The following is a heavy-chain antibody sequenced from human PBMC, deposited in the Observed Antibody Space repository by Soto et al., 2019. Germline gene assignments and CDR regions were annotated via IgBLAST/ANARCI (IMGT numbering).Heavy chain of an antibody. CDR2: IYHSGST. D-gene: IGHD3-22*01. J-gene: IGHJ3*02. CDR1: GYTFSSCCFS. Sequence: SLQITCAGSGYTFSSCCFSWVWLRQPPGKGLEWIGYIYHSGSTYYNPSLKSRVTISVDRSKNQFSLKLSSVTAADTAVYYCARRFDSSGYENAFDIWGQGKMVT. CDR3: ARRFDSSGYENAFDI. V-gene: IGHV4-30-2*01.